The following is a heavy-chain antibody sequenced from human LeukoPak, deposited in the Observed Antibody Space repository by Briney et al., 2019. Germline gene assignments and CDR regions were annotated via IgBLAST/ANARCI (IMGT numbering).Heavy chain of an antibody. Sequence: ASVKVSCKASGYIFSHFYMHWVRQAPGQGLEWMGIINPSGDSTNYAQKFQGRVTMTRDTSTNTLYMELSSLRSEDTAVYYCARDLRQEAPFDYWGQGTLVTVYS. CDR2: INPSGDST. CDR3: ARDLRQEAPFDY. V-gene: IGHV1-46*01. J-gene: IGHJ4*02. CDR1: GYIFSHFY.